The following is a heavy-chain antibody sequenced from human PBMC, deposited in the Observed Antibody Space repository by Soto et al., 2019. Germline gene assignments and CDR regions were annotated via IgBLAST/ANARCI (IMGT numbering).Heavy chain of an antibody. CDR1: GGSISSYY. Sequence: SETLSLTCTVSGGSISSYYWSWIRQPPGKGLEWIGYIYYSGSTNYNPSLKSRVTISVDTSKNQFSLKLSSVTAADTAVYYCAEYSLTHTIPWGQRTLVTV. D-gene: IGHD2-15*01. CDR2: IYYSGST. J-gene: IGHJ5*02. V-gene: IGHV4-59*01. CDR3: AEYSLTHTIP.